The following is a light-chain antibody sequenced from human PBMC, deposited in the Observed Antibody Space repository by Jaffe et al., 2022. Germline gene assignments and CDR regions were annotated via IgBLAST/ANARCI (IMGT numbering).Light chain of an antibody. CDR2: AAS. CDR1: QSISSY. V-gene: IGKV1-39*01. Sequence: DIQMTQSPSSLSASVGDRVTITCRASQSISSYLNWYQQKPGKAPKLLIYAASSLQSGVPSRFSGSGSGTDFTLTISSLQPEDFATYYCQQSYSRALTFGGGTKVEIK. CDR3: QQSYSRALT. J-gene: IGKJ4*01.